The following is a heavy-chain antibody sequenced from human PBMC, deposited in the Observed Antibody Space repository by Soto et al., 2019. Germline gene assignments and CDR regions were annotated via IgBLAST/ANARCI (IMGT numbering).Heavy chain of an antibody. D-gene: IGHD3-22*01. J-gene: IGHJ4*02. Sequence: VASVKVSCKASGYTFTSYYMHWVRQAPGQGLEWMGIINPSGGSTSYAQKFQGRVTMTRDTSTSTVYMELSSLRSEDTAVYYCARDYYDSSGYYYGFDYWGQGTLVTVSS. CDR1: GYTFTSYY. CDR2: INPSGGST. V-gene: IGHV1-46*01. CDR3: ARDYYDSSGYYYGFDY.